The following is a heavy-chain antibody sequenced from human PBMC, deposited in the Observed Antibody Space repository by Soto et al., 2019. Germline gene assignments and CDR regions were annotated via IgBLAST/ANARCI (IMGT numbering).Heavy chain of an antibody. CDR2: ISYDGRYK. J-gene: IGHJ6*02. V-gene: IGHV3-30*18. Sequence: QVQLVESGGGVVQPGRSLRLSCAASGFTFSSYGMHWVRQAPGKGLEWVAVISYDGRYKYYVDSVKGRFTISRDNSKKPRYLQRNTLRAEDTAVYYCANRIVAYRRGSYYYGMDVCGQGTTVTVS. CDR3: ANRIVAYRRGSYYYGMDV. D-gene: IGHD6-6*01. CDR1: GFTFSSYG.